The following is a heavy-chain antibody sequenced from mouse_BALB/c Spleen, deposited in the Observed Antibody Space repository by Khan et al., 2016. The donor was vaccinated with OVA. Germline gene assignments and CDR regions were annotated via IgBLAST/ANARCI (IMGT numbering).Heavy chain of an antibody. J-gene: IGHJ3*01. Sequence: EVQLQQSGPELVKPGASVKISCKASGYTFTDYNMHWVKQSHGKSLEWIGYIYPYNGGPGYNQKFKSKATLTVDYSSSTAYMELRSLTSEDSAVYYCARELGGAYWGQGTLVTVSA. CDR2: IYPYNGGP. D-gene: IGHD4-1*01. V-gene: IGHV1S29*02. CDR3: ARELGGAY. CDR1: GYTFTDYN.